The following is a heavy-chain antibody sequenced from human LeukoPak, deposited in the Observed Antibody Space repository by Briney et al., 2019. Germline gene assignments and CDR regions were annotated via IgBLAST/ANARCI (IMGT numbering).Heavy chain of an antibody. V-gene: IGHV3-33*01. Sequence: GRPLLPCCVVAGFIFSSYGKQGGRRAPGKGGEGGAGRWYDGRNKYYGASVKGRFTISRDKSKNTLYLQMNSLRPEDTALYYCARDSSSHILPGYYSRHYFAPWGEGTLVTVSS. J-gene: IGHJ5*02. CDR1: GFIFSSYG. CDR3: ARDSSSHILPGYYSRHYFAP. D-gene: IGHD3-9*01. CDR2: RWYDGRNK.